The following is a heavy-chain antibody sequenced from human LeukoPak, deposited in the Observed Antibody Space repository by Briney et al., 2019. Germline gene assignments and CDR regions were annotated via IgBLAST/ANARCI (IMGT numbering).Heavy chain of an antibody. Sequence: SVKVSCKASGGTFSSYAISWVRQAPGQGLEWMGRIIPILGIANYAQKFQGRVTITADKSTSTAYMELSSLRSGDTAVHYCARDLYYGSGSYYDYWGQGTLVTVSS. D-gene: IGHD3-10*01. CDR2: IIPILGIA. J-gene: IGHJ4*02. V-gene: IGHV1-69*04. CDR1: GGTFSSYA. CDR3: ARDLYYGSGSYYDY.